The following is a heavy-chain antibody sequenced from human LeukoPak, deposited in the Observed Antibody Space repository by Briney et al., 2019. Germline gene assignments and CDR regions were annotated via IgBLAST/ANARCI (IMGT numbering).Heavy chain of an antibody. D-gene: IGHD3-3*01. CDR2: ISGSGGST. CDR1: GFTFSSYA. J-gene: IGHJ5*02. Sequence: PGGSLRLSCAASGFTFSSYAMSWVRQAPGKGLEWVSAISGSGGSTYYADSVKGRFTISRDNSKSPLYLQMNSLRAEDTAVYYCAKSSNTIFGVAPFDPWGQGTLVTVSS. CDR3: AKSSNTIFGVAPFDP. V-gene: IGHV3-23*01.